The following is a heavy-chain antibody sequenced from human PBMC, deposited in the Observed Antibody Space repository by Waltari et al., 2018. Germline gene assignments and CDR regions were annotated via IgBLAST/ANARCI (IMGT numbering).Heavy chain of an antibody. CDR3: ARLSYHIVTGYGWFDP. Sequence: QLQLQESGPGLVKPSETLSLTCTVSGGSISSESYYWGWIRQPPGKGLGWIGIISYSGRTYYNPSRRSRVTISVDTSKNQFSLKLSSVTAADTAVYYCARLSYHIVTGYGWFDPWGLGTLVTVSS. V-gene: IGHV4-39*01. CDR2: ISYSGRT. D-gene: IGHD3-9*01. CDR1: GGSISSESYY. J-gene: IGHJ5*02.